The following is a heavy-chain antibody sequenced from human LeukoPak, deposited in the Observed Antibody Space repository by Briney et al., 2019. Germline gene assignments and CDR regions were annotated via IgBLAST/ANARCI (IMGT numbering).Heavy chain of an antibody. J-gene: IGHJ4*02. V-gene: IGHV4-39*07. CDR2: IYYSGST. CDR3: ARDEGSGNYFDY. CDR1: GGSISSSSYY. Sequence: SETLSLTCTVSGGSISSSSYYWGWIRQPPGKGLEWLGSIYYSGSTYYNPSLKSRVTISVDTSKNQFSLKLSSVTAADTAVYYCARDEGSGNYFDYWGQGTLVTVSS.